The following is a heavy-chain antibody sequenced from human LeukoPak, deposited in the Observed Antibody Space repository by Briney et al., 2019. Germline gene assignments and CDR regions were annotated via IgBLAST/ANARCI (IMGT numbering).Heavy chain of an antibody. J-gene: IGHJ4*02. CDR1: GLTFSSYW. CDR2: IKQDGSEK. Sequence: GGSLRLSCAASGLTFSSYWMSWVRQAPGKGLEWVANIKQDGSEKYYVDSVKGRFTISRDNAKNSLYLQMNSLRAEDTAVYYCAKDLGYYYGSGSYLDYWGQGTLVTVSS. CDR3: AKDLGYYYGSGSYLDY. D-gene: IGHD3-10*01. V-gene: IGHV3-7*03.